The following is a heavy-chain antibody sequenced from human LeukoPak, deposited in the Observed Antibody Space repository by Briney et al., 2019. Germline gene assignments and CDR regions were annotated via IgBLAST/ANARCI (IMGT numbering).Heavy chain of an antibody. V-gene: IGHV4-59*01. Sequence: SETLSLTCNDAGGSISNYYWNWIQQPPGKGLEWIGYIYDSGSTNYNPSLKSRVSISVDTSKTQFSLNLSSVTAADTALYYCARGTYGPRRSYYFDYWGQGTLVTVSS. J-gene: IGHJ4*02. CDR3: ARGTYGPRRSYYFDY. CDR1: GGSISNYY. D-gene: IGHD3-10*01. CDR2: IYDSGST.